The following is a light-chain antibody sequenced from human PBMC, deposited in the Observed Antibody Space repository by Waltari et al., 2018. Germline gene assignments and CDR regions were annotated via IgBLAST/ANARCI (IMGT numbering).Light chain of an antibody. J-gene: IGKJ1*01. CDR2: DAS. CDR3: QKYVDLPAT. CDR1: QSVSRS. Sequence: IVLTQSPGTLSLSPGERATLSCRASQSVSRSLAWYQQKPGKAPRLLIYDASSRATGIPDRFSGSGSGTDFSLTISRLEPEDFAVYYCQKYVDLPATFGQGTKVEIK. V-gene: IGKV3-20*01.